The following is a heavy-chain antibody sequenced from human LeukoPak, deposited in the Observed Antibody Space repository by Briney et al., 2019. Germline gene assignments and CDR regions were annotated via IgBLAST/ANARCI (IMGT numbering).Heavy chain of an antibody. J-gene: IGHJ4*02. D-gene: IGHD1-1*01. CDR1: GGSISSSNW. CDR3: ASPFSNNWDPF. V-gene: IGHV4-4*02. Sequence: PSETLSLTCGVSGGSISSSNWWSWVRQAPGKGLEWIGEVWHTGNTNYNPSLKSRVTMSVDKSRNQFSLRLSSVTAADTAVYYCASPFSNNWDPFRGQGTLVTVSS. CDR2: VWHTGNT.